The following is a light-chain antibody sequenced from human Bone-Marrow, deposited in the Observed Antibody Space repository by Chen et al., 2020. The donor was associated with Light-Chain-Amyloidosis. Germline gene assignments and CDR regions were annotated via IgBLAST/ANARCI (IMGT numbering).Light chain of an antibody. CDR3: SSYTITNTLV. CDR1: SSDVGGDNH. Sequence: QSALTQPASVSGSPGQSIPIPCTGTSSDVGGDNHVSWYQQHPDKAPKLMIYEVTNRPSWVPDRFSGYKSDNTASLTISGLQTEDEADYFCSSYTITNTLVFGSGTRVTVL. V-gene: IGLV2-14*01. CDR2: EVT. J-gene: IGLJ1*01.